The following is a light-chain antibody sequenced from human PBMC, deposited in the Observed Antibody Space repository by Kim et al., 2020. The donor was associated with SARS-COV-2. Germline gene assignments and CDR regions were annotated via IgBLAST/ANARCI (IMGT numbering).Light chain of an antibody. J-gene: IGKJ2*01. CDR3: QQYSHWPPYT. Sequence: EIVMRQSPATLSVSPGERVTLSCRASQSVDSNLAWYQQKPGQAPRLLIYGASTRATDIPARFSGSGSGTEFTLIISSLQSEDFAVYYCQQYSHWPPYTFGQGTKLEI. CDR1: QSVDSN. CDR2: GAS. V-gene: IGKV3-15*01.